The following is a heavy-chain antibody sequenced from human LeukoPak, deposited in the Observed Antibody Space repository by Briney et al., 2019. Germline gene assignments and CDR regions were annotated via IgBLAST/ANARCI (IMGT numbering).Heavy chain of an antibody. CDR2: ISSSTNTI. D-gene: IGHD4-23*01. CDR3: ARGGYGANDDAFDI. V-gene: IGHV3-48*02. CDR1: GFTFSSYS. J-gene: IGHJ3*02. Sequence: PGGSLRLSCAASGFTFSSYSMNWVRQAPGKGLEGVSYISSSTNTIYYADSVKGRFTISRDNAKNSLFLQMNSLRDEDTAVYYCARGGYGANDDAFDIWGQGTMVTVSS.